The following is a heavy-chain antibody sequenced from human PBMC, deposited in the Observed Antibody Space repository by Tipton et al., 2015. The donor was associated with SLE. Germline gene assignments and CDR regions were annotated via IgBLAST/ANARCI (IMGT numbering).Heavy chain of an antibody. D-gene: IGHD3-3*01. CDR2: IYTSGST. V-gene: IGHV4-61*02. J-gene: IGHJ4*02. CDR1: GGSISSGSYY. CDR3: ARLPLGYDFWSGYYMGFDY. Sequence: TLSLTCTVSGGSISSGSYYWSWTRQPAGKGLEWIGRIYTSGSTNYNPSLKSRVTISVDTSKNQFSLKLSSVTAADTAVYYCARLPLGYDFWSGYYMGFDYWGQGTLVTVSS.